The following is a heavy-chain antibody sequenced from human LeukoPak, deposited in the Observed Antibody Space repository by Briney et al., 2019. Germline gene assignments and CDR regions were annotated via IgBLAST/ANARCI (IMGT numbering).Heavy chain of an antibody. CDR1: GFTVSSNY. D-gene: IGHD2-2*01. CDR2: IYSGGST. V-gene: IGHV3-53*01. CDR3: ARVRLGCSSTICYYYYYMDV. J-gene: IGHJ6*03. Sequence: QPGGSLGLSCAASGFTVSSNYMSWVRQAPGKGLEWVSVIYSGGSTYYADSVKGRFTISRDNSKNTLYLQMNSLRAEDTAVYYCARVRLGCSSTICYYYYYMDVWGKGTTVTVSS.